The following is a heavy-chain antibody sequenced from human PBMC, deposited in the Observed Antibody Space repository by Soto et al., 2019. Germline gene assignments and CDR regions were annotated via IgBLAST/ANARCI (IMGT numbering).Heavy chain of an antibody. CDR3: VKDFRCAD. Sequence: EVQLWQSGGGLVQPGGSLKLSCVASGFTFTGNAMSWVRQAPGKGLEWVSAINGNGADTYYADSVRGRFTISRDNSKNTLSLQMNSLRDEDTALYYCVKDFRCADWGQGTLVTVSS. CDR1: GFTFTGNA. CDR2: INGNGADT. J-gene: IGHJ4*02. V-gene: IGHV3-23*01. D-gene: IGHD2-8*01.